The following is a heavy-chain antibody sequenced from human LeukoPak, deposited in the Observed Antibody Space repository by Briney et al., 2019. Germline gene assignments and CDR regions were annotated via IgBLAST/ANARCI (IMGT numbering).Heavy chain of an antibody. D-gene: IGHD4-17*01. J-gene: IGHJ5*02. CDR2: IYYSGST. V-gene: IGHV4-59*11. CDR1: GDSICNPY. CDR3: ARVLREYGDYPKWFDP. Sequence: SETLSLTCTVSGDSICNPYWIGIRQPPGKGLVWIGYIYYSGSTNYNPSLKSRVTISVDTSKNQFSLKLSSVTAADTAVYYCARVLREYGDYPKWFDPWGQGTLVTVSS.